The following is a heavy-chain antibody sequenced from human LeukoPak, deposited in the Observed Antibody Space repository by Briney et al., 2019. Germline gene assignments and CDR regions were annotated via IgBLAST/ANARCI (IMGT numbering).Heavy chain of an antibody. Sequence: GESLKISCKGSGYSFTSYWIGWVRQMPGKGLEWMGIIYPGDSDTRYSPSFQGQVTISADKSISTAYLQWSSLKASDTAMYYCARLDGIVPAAIGGIDYWGQGTLVTVSS. D-gene: IGHD2-2*02. CDR1: GYSFTSYW. CDR3: ARLDGIVPAAIGGIDY. CDR2: IYPGDSDT. V-gene: IGHV5-51*01. J-gene: IGHJ4*02.